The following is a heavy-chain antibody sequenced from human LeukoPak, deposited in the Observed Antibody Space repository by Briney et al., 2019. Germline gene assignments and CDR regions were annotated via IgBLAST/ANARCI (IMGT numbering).Heavy chain of an antibody. CDR1: GNSISGYY. Sequence: SETLSLTCTVSGNSISGYYWSWIRQPPGKGLEWIGYISTTGSTNYNPSLKSRLAISIDSSKNQFSLQLSSVTAADTAVYYCARLGYYYDSSTSTRAYYMDVWGKGTTVTVSS. D-gene: IGHD3-22*01. CDR3: ARLGYYYDSSTSTRAYYMDV. J-gene: IGHJ6*03. V-gene: IGHV4-4*09. CDR2: ISTTGST.